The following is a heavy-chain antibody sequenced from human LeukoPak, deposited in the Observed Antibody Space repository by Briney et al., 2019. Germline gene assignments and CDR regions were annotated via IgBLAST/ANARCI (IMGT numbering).Heavy chain of an antibody. CDR1: GYTFTSYG. V-gene: IGHV1-69*06. CDR2: IIPIFGTA. Sequence: AASVKVSCKASGYTFTSYGISRVRQAPGQGLEWMGGIIPIFGTANYAQKFQGRVTITADKSTSTAYMELSSLRSEDTAVYYCARLSYYYDSSGYTDWFDPWGQGTLVTVSS. J-gene: IGHJ5*02. D-gene: IGHD3-22*01. CDR3: ARLSYYYDSSGYTDWFDP.